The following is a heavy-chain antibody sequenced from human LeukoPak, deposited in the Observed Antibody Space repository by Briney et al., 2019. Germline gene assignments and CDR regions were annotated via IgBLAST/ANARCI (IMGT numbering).Heavy chain of an antibody. V-gene: IGHV3-21*01. D-gene: IGHD6-19*01. J-gene: IGHJ3*02. CDR2: ISTSSNYI. CDR3: ARGDDSSCWRGAAFDI. Sequence: GGSLRLSCAASGSTFNNYNMNWVRQAPGKGLEWVSSISTSSNYIYYADSVKGRFTISRDNAKNSLYLQMNSLRAEDTALYSCARGDDSSCWRGAAFDIWGQGTMVTVSS. CDR1: GSTFNNYN.